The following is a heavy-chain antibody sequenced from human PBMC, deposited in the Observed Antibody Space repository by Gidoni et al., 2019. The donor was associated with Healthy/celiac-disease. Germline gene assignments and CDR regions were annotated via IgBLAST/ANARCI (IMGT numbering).Heavy chain of an antibody. CDR3: ARHGSGSKSRYYYYGMDV. CDR1: GYSFTSYW. J-gene: IGHJ6*02. CDR2: KYPGDSDT. Sequence: EVQLVQSGAEVKTPGESLKISCKGSGYSFTSYWHGWVRQLPGKGLEWMGIKYPGDSDTRYSPSFQGQVTISADKSISTAYLQWSSLKASDTAMYYCARHGSGSKSRYYYYGMDVWGQGTTVTVSS. D-gene: IGHD3-10*01. V-gene: IGHV5-51*01.